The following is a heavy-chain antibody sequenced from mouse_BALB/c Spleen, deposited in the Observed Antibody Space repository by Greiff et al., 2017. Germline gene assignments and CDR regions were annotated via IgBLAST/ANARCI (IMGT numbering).Heavy chain of an antibody. J-gene: IGHJ1*01. CDR1: GFNIKDYY. D-gene: IGHD1-1*01. Sequence: EVQLQQSGAELVGPGALVKLSCKASGFNIKDYYMHWVKQRPEQGLEWIGWIDPENGNTIYDPKFQGKASITADTSSNTAYLQLSSLTSEDTAVYYCARSYGYWYFDVWGAGTTVTVSS. CDR2: IDPENGNT. V-gene: IGHV14-1*02. CDR3: ARSYGYWYFDV.